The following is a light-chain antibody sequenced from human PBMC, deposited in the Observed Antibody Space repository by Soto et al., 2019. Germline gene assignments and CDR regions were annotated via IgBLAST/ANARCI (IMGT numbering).Light chain of an antibody. J-gene: IGKJ4*01. CDR2: DAS. CDR3: HQYNTWPLT. V-gene: IGKV3D-15*01. CDR1: QNVGTLY. Sequence: FVFTQSPRPLSLSTGTRRPLSCRASQNVGTLYLAWYQQKPGQAPRLLISDASSRATSIPARFNGSGSGTEFTLAISSLQSEDFAIYYCHQYNTWPLTFGGGTKVDIK.